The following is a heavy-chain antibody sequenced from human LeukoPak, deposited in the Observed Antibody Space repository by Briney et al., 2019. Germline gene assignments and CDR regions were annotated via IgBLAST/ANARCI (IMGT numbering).Heavy chain of an antibody. J-gene: IGHJ4*02. CDR3: ARTYSSGWYFDY. CDR2: ISSDVTNN. Sequence: XWVAFISSDVTNNYSAYSLSRRFTISRDNSKNTLYLQMNSLTAEDTAVYYCARTYSSGWYFDYWGQGTLVTVSS. V-gene: IGHV3-30*04. D-gene: IGHD6-19*01.